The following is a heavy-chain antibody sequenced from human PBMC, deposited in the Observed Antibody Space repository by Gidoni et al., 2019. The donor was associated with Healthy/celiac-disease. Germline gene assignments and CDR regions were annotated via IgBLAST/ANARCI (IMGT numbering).Heavy chain of an antibody. D-gene: IGHD6-19*01. Sequence: QVQLVQSGAEVKKPGSSVKVSCKASGGPFSSYAISWVRQAPGQGLEWMGGIIPIFGTANYAQKFQGRVTITAVESTSTAYMELSSLRSEDTAVYYCAGDGTIAVAGTWFYYWGQGTLVTVSS. CDR3: AGDGTIAVAGTWFYY. CDR2: IIPIFGTA. J-gene: IGHJ4*02. V-gene: IGHV1-69*01. CDR1: GGPFSSYA.